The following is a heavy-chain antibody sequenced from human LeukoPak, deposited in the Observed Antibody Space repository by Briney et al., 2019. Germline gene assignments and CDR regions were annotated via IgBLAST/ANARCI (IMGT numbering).Heavy chain of an antibody. Sequence: PGGSLRLSCAACGFTFSSYAMSWVRQAPGKGLEWVSAISGSGGSTYYADSVKGRFTISRDNSKNTLYLQMNSLRAEDTAVYYCASDIVLMVYADPGYWGQGTLVTVSS. CDR1: GFTFSSYA. CDR3: ASDIVLMVYADPGY. CDR2: ISGSGGST. J-gene: IGHJ4*02. V-gene: IGHV3-23*01. D-gene: IGHD2-8*01.